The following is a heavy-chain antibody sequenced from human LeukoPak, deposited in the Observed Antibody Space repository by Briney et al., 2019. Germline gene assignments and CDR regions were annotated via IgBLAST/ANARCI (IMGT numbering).Heavy chain of an antibody. J-gene: IGHJ3*02. V-gene: IGHV4-59*01. Sequence: SETLSLTCTVSGGSISSYYWSWIRQPPGKGLEWIGYIYYSGSTNYNPSLKSRVTISVDTSKNQFSLKLSSVTAADTAVYYCAGEWFGDLLAGFGDAFDIWGQGTMVTVSS. CDR3: AGEWFGDLLAGFGDAFDI. D-gene: IGHD3-10*01. CDR2: IYYSGST. CDR1: GGSISSYY.